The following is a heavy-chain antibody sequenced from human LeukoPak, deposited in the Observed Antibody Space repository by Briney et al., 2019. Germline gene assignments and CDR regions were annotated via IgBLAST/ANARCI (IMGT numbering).Heavy chain of an antibody. Sequence: ASVKVSCKASGYTFTSYGISWVRQAPGQGLEWMGWISAYNGNTNYAQKPQGRVTMTTDTSTSTAYMELRSLRSDDTAVYYCARDSPQYSSSNYFDYWGQGTLVTVPS. CDR2: ISAYNGNT. CDR3: ARDSPQYSSSNYFDY. V-gene: IGHV1-18*01. J-gene: IGHJ4*02. CDR1: GYTFTSYG. D-gene: IGHD6-6*01.